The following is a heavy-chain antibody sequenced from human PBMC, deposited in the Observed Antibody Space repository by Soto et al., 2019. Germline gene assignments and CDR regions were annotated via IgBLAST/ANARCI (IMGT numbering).Heavy chain of an antibody. J-gene: IGHJ6*03. CDR2: MNPNSGNT. D-gene: IGHD1-1*01. Sequence: QVQLVQSGAEVKKPGASVKVSCKASGYTFTSYDINWVRQATGQGLEWMGWMNPNSGNTGYAQKFQSRVTMTRNTSISTAYMELSSLRSEDTAVYYCARSALEPYYYYYYMDVWGKGTTVTVSS. CDR3: ARSALEPYYYYYYMDV. CDR1: GYTFTSYD. V-gene: IGHV1-8*01.